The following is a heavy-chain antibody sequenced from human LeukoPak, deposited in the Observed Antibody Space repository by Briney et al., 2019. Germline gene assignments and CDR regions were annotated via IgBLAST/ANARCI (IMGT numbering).Heavy chain of an antibody. CDR1: GYTFTSYD. CDR2: MNPNSGTT. V-gene: IGHV1-8*03. CDR3: ARSFNFAYDY. Sequence: ASVKVSCKASGYTFTSYDINWVRQATGQGLEWMGWMNPNSGTTGYAQKFQGRVTITRNTPISTAYMELSSLRSEDTAVYYCARSFNFAYDYWGQGTLVTVSS. D-gene: IGHD1-20*01. J-gene: IGHJ4*02.